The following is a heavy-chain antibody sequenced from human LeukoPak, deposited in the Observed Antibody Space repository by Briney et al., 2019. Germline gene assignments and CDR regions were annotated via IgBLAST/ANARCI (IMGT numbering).Heavy chain of an antibody. CDR2: IRNKTYGGTT. Sequence: GSLRLSCTTSGFTFGDYAMSWVRQAPGKGLEWVGFIRNKTYGGTTDYAASVKGRFTISRDDSKSIAYLQMNSLKTEDTAVYYCTRGRAYFGSWGQGTLVTASS. CDR1: GFTFGDYA. V-gene: IGHV3-49*04. J-gene: IGHJ4*02. CDR3: TRGRAYFGS.